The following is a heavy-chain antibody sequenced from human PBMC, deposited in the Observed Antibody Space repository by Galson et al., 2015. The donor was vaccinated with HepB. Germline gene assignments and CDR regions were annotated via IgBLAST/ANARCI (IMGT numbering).Heavy chain of an antibody. J-gene: IGHJ6*02. Sequence: SLRLSCAASGFTFSIYAMHWVRQAPGKGLEWVALIPYDGSSQYYADSVRGRFTISRDNSKNTLYLQVDSLRPEDTAVYYCAKDGILGITTQSKGMDVWGQGTTVTVSS. D-gene: IGHD1-26*01. CDR2: IPYDGSSQ. V-gene: IGHV3-30-3*01. CDR3: AKDGILGITTQSKGMDV. CDR1: GFTFSIYA.